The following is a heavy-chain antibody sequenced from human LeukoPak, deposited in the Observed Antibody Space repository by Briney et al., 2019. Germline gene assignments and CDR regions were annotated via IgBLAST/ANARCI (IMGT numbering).Heavy chain of an antibody. D-gene: IGHD5-12*01. CDR2: ISYDGSNK. Sequence: GGSLRLSCAASGFTFSSYGMHWVRQAPGKGLEWVAVISYDGSNKYYADSVKGRFTISRDNSKNTLYLQMNSLRAEDTAVYYCAKDPDIVATIVEQGWGQGTLVTVSS. J-gene: IGHJ4*02. CDR3: AKDPDIVATIVEQG. V-gene: IGHV3-30*18. CDR1: GFTFSSYG.